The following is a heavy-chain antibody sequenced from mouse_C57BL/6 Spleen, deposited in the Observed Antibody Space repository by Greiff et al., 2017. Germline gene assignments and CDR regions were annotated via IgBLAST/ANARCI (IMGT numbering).Heavy chain of an antibody. J-gene: IGHJ3*01. Sequence: QVQLQQSGAELVKPGASVKLSCKASGYTFTSYWMHWVKQRPGQGLEWIGMIHPNSGSTNYNEKFKSKATLTVDKSSSTAYMQLSSLTSEDSAVYYCARSGYYSNYEGTYWGQGTLVTVSA. CDR1: GYTFTSYW. CDR3: ARSGYYSNYEGTY. D-gene: IGHD2-5*01. V-gene: IGHV1-64*01. CDR2: IHPNSGST.